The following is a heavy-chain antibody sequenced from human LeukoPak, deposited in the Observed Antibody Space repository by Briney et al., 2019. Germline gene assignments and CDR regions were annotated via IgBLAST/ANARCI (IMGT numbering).Heavy chain of an antibody. D-gene: IGHD3-22*01. V-gene: IGHV4-34*01. J-gene: IGHJ3*02. CDR2: INHSGST. CDR1: GGSFSGYY. CDR3: ARECHSSGYRNAFDI. Sequence: PSETLSHTCAVYGGSFSGYYWSWIRQPPGKGLEWIGEINHSGSTNYNPSLKSRVTISVDTSKNQFSLKLSSVTAADTAVYYCARECHSSGYRNAFDIWGQGTMVTVSS.